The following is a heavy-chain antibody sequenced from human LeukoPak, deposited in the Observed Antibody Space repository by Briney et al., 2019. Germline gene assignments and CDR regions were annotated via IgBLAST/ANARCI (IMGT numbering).Heavy chain of an antibody. D-gene: IGHD3-22*01. V-gene: IGHV3-21*01. CDR3: ARDTPSHYYDWDYY. J-gene: IGHJ4*02. CDR2: ISSSSSYI. CDR1: GFTFSSYS. Sequence: SGGSLRLSCAASGFTFSSYSMNWVRQAPGKGLEWVSSISSSSSYIYYADSVKGRFTISRDNAKSSLYLQMNSLRAEDTAVYYCARDTPSHYYDWDYYWGQGTLVTVSS.